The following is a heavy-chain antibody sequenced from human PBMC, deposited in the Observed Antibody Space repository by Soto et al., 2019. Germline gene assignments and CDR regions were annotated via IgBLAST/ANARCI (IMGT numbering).Heavy chain of an antibody. CDR3: ARAGDDFWSGPVGYYYYGMDV. V-gene: IGHV3-30-3*01. CDR2: ISYDGSNK. Sequence: PGGSLRLSCAASGFTFSSYAMHWVRQAPGKGLEWVAVISYDGSNKYYADSVKGRFTISRDNSKNTLYLQMNSLRAEDTAVYYCARAGDDFWSGPVGYYYYGMDVWGQGTTVTVS. J-gene: IGHJ6*02. D-gene: IGHD3-3*01. CDR1: GFTFSSYA.